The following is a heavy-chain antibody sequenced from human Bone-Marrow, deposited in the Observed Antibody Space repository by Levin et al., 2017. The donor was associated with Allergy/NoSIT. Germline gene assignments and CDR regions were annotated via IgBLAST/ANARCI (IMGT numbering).Heavy chain of an antibody. CDR2: IYYPGNT. D-gene: IGHD3-10*01. J-gene: IGHJ4*02. CDR3: ARESVCYGSGSWIDC. Sequence: SCTVSGESVSSRGFYWTWIRQYPGKGLEWIGHIYYPGNTSYNPSLKSRVSISEDRSKNQFSLKLDSVTAADTAVYYCARESVCYGSGSWIDCWGQGTLVTVSS. CDR1: GESVSSRGFY. V-gene: IGHV4-31*02.